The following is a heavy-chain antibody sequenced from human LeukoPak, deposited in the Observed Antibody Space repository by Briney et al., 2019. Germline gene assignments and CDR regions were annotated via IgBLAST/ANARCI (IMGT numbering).Heavy chain of an antibody. CDR3: ARETESRYYYDSSGYYDNDY. CDR1: GYTFTGYY. V-gene: IGHV1-2*02. Sequence: ASVKVSCKASGYTFTGYYMHWVRQAPGQGLEWMGWINPNSGGTNYAQKFQGRVTMTRDTSISTAYMELSRLRSDDTAVYYCARETESRYYYDSSGYYDNDYWGQETLVTVSS. D-gene: IGHD3-22*01. CDR2: INPNSGGT. J-gene: IGHJ4*02.